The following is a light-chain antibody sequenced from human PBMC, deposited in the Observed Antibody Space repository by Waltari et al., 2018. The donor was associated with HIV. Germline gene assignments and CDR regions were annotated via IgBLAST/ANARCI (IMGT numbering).Light chain of an antibody. CDR2: DVS. CDR3: NSYTTSSTLHVV. V-gene: IGLV2-14*03. CDR1: SRDVGGYNY. J-gene: IGLJ2*01. Sequence: PGQSITISCTGTSRDVGGYNYVSWYQHHPGKAPKLMIYDVSNRPSGVSNRFSGSKSGNTASLTIAGLQAEDEADYYCNSYTTSSTLHVVFGGGTKLTVL.